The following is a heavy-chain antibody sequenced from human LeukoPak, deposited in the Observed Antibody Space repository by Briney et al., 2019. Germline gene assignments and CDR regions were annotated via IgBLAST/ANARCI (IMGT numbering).Heavy chain of an antibody. Sequence: PGGSLRLSCAASGLTFNSYSMHWVRQAPGKGLEWVTAISDDETYKFYADSVKGRFTISRDNSKNTLYLQMNSLRVEDTAVYSCARDWSLDYWGQGTLVTVSS. D-gene: IGHD3-3*01. CDR1: GLTFNSYS. V-gene: IGHV3-30-3*01. CDR3: ARDWSLDY. J-gene: IGHJ4*02. CDR2: ISDDETYK.